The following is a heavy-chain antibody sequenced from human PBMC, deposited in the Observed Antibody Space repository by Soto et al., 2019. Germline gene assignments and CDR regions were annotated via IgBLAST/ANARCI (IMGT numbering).Heavy chain of an antibody. J-gene: IGHJ4*02. D-gene: IGHD1-1*01. V-gene: IGHV1-2*02. CDR3: ARVGGQKNALLAI. CDR2: INPNTGGT. CDR1: GYIFTSYY. Sequence: ASVKVSCKASGYIFTSYYVHWVRQVPGQGLEWMGWINPNTGGTNYAQRFEGRVTMTRDTSITATYMELNSLTSDDTAVYYCARVGGQKNALLAIWGQGSLVPVSS.